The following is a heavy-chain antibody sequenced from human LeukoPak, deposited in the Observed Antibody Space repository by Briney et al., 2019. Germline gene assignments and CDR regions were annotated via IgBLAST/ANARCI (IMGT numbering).Heavy chain of an antibody. CDR1: GYTFTSYD. V-gene: IGHV1-8*03. CDR3: AGGSWDSSWLDY. Sequence: ASVKVSCKASGYTFTSYDINWVRQATGQGLEWMGWMNPNSGNTGYAQKFQGRVTITRNTSISTAYMELSSLRSEDTAVYYCAGGSWDSSWLDYWGQGTLVTVSS. J-gene: IGHJ4*02. D-gene: IGHD6-13*01. CDR2: MNPNSGNT.